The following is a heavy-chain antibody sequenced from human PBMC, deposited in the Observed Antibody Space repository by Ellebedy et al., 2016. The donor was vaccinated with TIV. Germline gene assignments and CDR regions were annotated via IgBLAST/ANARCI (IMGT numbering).Heavy chain of an antibody. V-gene: IGHV3-30*18. CDR1: GFTFSSDG. CDR2: ISYDGSNK. CDR3: AKDRASCYTFDY. J-gene: IGHJ4*02. D-gene: IGHD2-2*02. Sequence: GGSLRLSXAASGFTFSSDGMHWVRQAPGKGLEWVAVISYDGSNKYYADSVKGRVTISRDNSQNTLYLQMNSLRAEDTAVYYCAKDRASCYTFDYWGQGTLVTVSS.